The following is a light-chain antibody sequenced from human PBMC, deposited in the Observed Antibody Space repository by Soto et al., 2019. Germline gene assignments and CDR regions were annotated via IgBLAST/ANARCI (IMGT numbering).Light chain of an antibody. V-gene: IGLV1-44*01. CDR1: SSNIGSNT. J-gene: IGLJ1*01. CDR3: AAWDDSLNGPYV. Sequence: QSVLTQPTSASGTPGQRVTISCSGSSSNIGSNTVNWYQQLPGTAPKLLIYSNNQRPSGVPDRFSGSKSGTSASLAISGLQSEDEADYYCAAWDDSLNGPYVFGPGTKLTLL. CDR2: SNN.